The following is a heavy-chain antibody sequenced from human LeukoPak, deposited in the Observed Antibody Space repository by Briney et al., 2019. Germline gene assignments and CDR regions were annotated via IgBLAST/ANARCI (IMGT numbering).Heavy chain of an antibody. V-gene: IGHV1-69*05. CDR1: GGTFSSYA. CDR3: AIRLKSRAAMTDY. D-gene: IGHD2-2*01. CDR2: IIPIFGTA. J-gene: IGHJ4*02. Sequence: SVKVSCKASGGTFSSYAISWVRQAPGQGLEWMGTIIPIFGTANYAQKFQGRVTITTDESTSTAYMELSSLRSEDTAVYYCAIRLKSRAAMTDYWGQGNLVTVSS.